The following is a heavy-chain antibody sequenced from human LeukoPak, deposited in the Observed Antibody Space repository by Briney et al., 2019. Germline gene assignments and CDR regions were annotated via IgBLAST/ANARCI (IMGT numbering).Heavy chain of an antibody. D-gene: IGHD6-19*01. V-gene: IGHV1-18*01. CDR3: ARNSHGYGSGWQQFNFDY. Sequence: ASVKVSCKASGYTFTNYGITWVRQAPGQGLEWMGWINTENGNTNYAERLQGRVTMTTDTSTRTAYMELRGLRSEDTAIYYCARNSHGYGSGWQQFNFDYWGQGTLVTVS. CDR2: INTENGNT. J-gene: IGHJ4*02. CDR1: GYTFTNYG.